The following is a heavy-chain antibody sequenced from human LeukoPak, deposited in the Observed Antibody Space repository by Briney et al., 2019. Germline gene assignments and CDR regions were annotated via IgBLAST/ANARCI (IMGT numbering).Heavy chain of an antibody. CDR2: INPNSGGT. V-gene: IGHV1-2*02. Sequence: GASVKVSCKASGYTFTGYYMHWVRQAPGQGLEWMGWINPNSGGTNYAQKFQGRVTMTRDTSISTAYMELSRLRSDDTAVYYCARAKVGGVPNWFDPWGQGTLVTVSS. D-gene: IGHD3-16*01. CDR1: GYTFTGYY. J-gene: IGHJ5*02. CDR3: ARAKVGGVPNWFDP.